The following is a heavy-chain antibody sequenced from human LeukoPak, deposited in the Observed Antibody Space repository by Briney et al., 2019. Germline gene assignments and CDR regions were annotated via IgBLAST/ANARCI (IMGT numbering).Heavy chain of an antibody. CDR2: IYWDDDK. CDR1: GFSLSTSGVG. D-gene: IGHD5-18*01. V-gene: IGHV2-5*02. J-gene: IGHJ4*02. CDR3: ARRNTAMVTDYFDY. Sequence: SGPMLFKPTPTLTLTCTFSGFSLSTSGVGVGWIRQPPGKALEGLSLIYWDDDKRYSPSLKSRLTITKDTSKKQVVLTMTNMDPVDTATYYCARRNTAMVTDYFDYWGQGTLVTVSS.